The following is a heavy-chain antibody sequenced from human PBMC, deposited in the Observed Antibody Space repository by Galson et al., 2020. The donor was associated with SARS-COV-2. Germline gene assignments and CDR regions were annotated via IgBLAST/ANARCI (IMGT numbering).Heavy chain of an antibody. CDR1: GYNFLRHW. CDR2: IYPGDSET. CDR3: ARLRSCSGTDCPFDY. V-gene: IGHV5-51*01. D-gene: IGHD2-8*02. J-gene: IGHJ4*02. Sequence: KLGESLKISCKAIGYNFLRHWIGWVRQKPGKGLEWMGIIYPGDSETRFSPSFQGHVTISVDTSLTDVFLQWSTLQASDTATYYCARLRSCSGTDCPFDYWGQGTVVTVSS.